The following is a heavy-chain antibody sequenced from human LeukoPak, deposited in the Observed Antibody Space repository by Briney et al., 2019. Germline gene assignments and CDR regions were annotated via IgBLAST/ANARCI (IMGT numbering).Heavy chain of an antibody. CDR1: GFTFSSYG. CDR2: XXXDGSNK. J-gene: IGHJ4*02. D-gene: IGHD6-13*01. V-gene: IGHV3-33*01. Sequence: GGSLRLSCAASGFTFSSYGMHWVRQAPGKGLEWVAVXXXDGSNKYYADSVKGRFTISRGNSKNTLYLQMNSLRAEDTAVYYCAGEGTAAAGKRRSSQFDYWGQGTLVTVSS. CDR3: AGEGTAAAGKRRSSQFDY.